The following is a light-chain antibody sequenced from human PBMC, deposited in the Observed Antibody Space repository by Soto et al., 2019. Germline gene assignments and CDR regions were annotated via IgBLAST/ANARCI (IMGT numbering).Light chain of an antibody. V-gene: IGLV1-40*01. CDR2: GNS. CDR3: QSYDSSLSGSWV. CDR1: SSNIGAGYD. Sequence: QSVLTQPPSVSGAPGQRVTISCTGSSSNIGAGYDVHWYQQLPGTAPKLLIYGNSNRPSGVPDRFSGYKSGTSASLAITGLQAEDEADYYCQSYDSSLSGSWVFGGGTQLTVL. J-gene: IGLJ3*02.